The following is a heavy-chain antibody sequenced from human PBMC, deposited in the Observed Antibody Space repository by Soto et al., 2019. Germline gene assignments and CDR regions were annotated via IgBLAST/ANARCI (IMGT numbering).Heavy chain of an antibody. CDR1: GGTFSSYA. Sequence: SVKVSFKASGGTFSSYAISWVRQAPGQGLEWMGGIIPIFGTANYAQKFQGRVTITADESTSTAYMELSSLRSEDTAVYYCARDYYDSSGYYNWFDPWGQGTLVTVSS. J-gene: IGHJ5*02. CDR2: IIPIFGTA. CDR3: ARDYYDSSGYYNWFDP. V-gene: IGHV1-69*13. D-gene: IGHD3-22*01.